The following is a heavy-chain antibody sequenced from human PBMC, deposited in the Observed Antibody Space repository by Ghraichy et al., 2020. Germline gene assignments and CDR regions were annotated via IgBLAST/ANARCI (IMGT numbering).Heavy chain of an antibody. CDR3: ARGYGFGLMGAFDI. CDR1: GGSISSYY. V-gene: IGHV4-59*01. CDR2: IYYSGST. D-gene: IGHD3-10*01. Sequence: SETLSLTCTVSGGSISSYYWSWIRQPPGKGLEWIGYIYYSGSTNYNPSLKSRVTISVDTSKNQFSLKLSSVTAADTAVYYCARGYGFGLMGAFDIWGQGTMVTVSS. J-gene: IGHJ3*02.